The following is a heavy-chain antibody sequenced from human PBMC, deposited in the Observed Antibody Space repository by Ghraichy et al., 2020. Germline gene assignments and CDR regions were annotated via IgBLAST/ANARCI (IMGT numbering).Heavy chain of an antibody. V-gene: IGHV3-23*01. CDR2: VSGSGDTT. D-gene: IGHD2-2*02. J-gene: IGHJ5*02. Sequence: GGSLRLSCAASGFTFSSYAMSWVRQAPGKGLEWVSDVSGSGDTTYCTDSVKGRFTISRDNSKNTLFLQMNSLRVEDTAVYYCAKGACSSIGCYTWFDPWGQGTLVTVSS. CDR3: AKGACSSIGCYTWFDP. CDR1: GFTFSSYA.